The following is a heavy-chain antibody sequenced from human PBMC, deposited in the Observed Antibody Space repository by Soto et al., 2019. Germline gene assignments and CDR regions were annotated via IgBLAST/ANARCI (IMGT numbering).Heavy chain of an antibody. V-gene: IGHV1-69*02. CDR1: GGTFSSYT. CDR3: ARPSKPLYYYYMAV. CDR2: IIPILGIA. D-gene: IGHD6-6*01. J-gene: IGHJ6*03. Sequence: SVKVSFKASGGTFSSYTISWVRQAPGQGLEWMGRIIPILGIANYAQKFQGRVTITADKSTSTAYMELSSLRPEDTAVYYCARPSKPLYYYYMAVWGKGTTVTVSS.